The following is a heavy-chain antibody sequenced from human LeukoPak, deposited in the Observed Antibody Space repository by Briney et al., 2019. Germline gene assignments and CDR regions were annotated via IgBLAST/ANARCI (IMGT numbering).Heavy chain of an antibody. D-gene: IGHD3-16*01. Sequence: GGSLRLSCAASGFTFSSYSMNWVRQAPGKGLEWVSSISSSSSYIYYADSVKGRFSISRDNAKNSLYLQMNSLRVEDTAVYYCGRDPDHGAVDYWGQGTLVTVS. CDR1: GFTFSSYS. J-gene: IGHJ4*02. V-gene: IGHV3-21*01. CDR3: GRDPDHGAVDY. CDR2: ISSSSSYI.